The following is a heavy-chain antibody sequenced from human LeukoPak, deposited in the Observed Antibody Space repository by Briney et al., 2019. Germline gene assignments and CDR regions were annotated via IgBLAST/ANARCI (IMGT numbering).Heavy chain of an antibody. CDR2: IYTSGST. CDR1: GGSISSGSYY. J-gene: IGHJ4*02. D-gene: IGHD3-22*01. V-gene: IGHV4-61*02. CDR3: ARHMGPGILHYDSSGYYGLDFDY. Sequence: SETLSLTCTVSGGSISSGSYYWSWIRQPAGKGLEWIGRIYTSGSTNYNPSLKSRVTISVDPSKNQFSLKLSSVTAADTAVYYCARHMGPGILHYDSSGYYGLDFDYWGQGTLVTVSS.